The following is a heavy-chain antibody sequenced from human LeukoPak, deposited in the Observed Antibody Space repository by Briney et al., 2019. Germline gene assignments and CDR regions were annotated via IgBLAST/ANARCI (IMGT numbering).Heavy chain of an antibody. CDR3: ARVNKSRYHLLQPAASPKAPLDI. V-gene: IGHV1-18*01. CDR1: GYTFISYG. Sequence: GASVKVSRKASGYTFISYGISWVRQAPGQGLEWMGWISAYNGNTNYAQKLQGRVTMTTDTSTSTAYMELRSLRSDDTAVYYCARVNKSRYHLLQPAASPKAPLDIWGQGTMVTVSS. J-gene: IGHJ3*02. D-gene: IGHD2-2*01. CDR2: ISAYNGNT.